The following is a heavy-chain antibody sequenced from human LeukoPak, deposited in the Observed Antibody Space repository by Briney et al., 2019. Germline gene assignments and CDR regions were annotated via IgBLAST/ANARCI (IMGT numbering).Heavy chain of an antibody. J-gene: IGHJ4*02. Sequence: PSETLSLTCAVYGGSFSGYYWSWIRQPPGKGLEWIGEINHSGSTNYNPSLKSRVTISVDTSKNQFSLKLSSVTAADTAVYYCARGVPYSGYDRPVHLEHFDYWGQGTLVTVSS. V-gene: IGHV4-34*01. CDR2: INHSGST. CDR1: GGSFSGYY. CDR3: ARGVPYSGYDRPVHLEHFDY. D-gene: IGHD5-12*01.